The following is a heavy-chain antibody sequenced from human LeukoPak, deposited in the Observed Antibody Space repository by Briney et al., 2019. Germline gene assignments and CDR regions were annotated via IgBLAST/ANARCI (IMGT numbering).Heavy chain of an antibody. CDR3: ARAGGRSWFDP. J-gene: IGHJ5*02. CDR2: INPNSGGT. V-gene: IGHV1-2*02. CDR1: GYTFTSYG. Sequence: ASVKVSCTASGYTFTSYGISWVRQAPGQGLEWMGWINPNSGGTNYAQKFQGRVTMTTDTSMSTAYMELSRLTSDDTAVYYCARAGGRSWFDPWGQGTLVTVSS.